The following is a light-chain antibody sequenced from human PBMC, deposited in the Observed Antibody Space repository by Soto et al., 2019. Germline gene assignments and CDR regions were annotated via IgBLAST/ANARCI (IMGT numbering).Light chain of an antibody. CDR3: QQSYSDPLT. CDR1: QNIRTY. V-gene: IGKV1-39*01. CDR2: AAS. J-gene: IGKJ2*01. Sequence: DIQMTQSPSSLSAYVGDRVTITCRASQNIRTYLNCYQQRPGKAPKFLIYAASSLHDGAPSRFSGSEAGTDVTLTISSLQPKASATYYCQQSYSDPLTFGPWTKLEIK.